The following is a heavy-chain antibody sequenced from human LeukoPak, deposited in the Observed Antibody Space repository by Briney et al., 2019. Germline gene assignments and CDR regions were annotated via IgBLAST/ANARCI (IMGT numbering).Heavy chain of an antibody. CDR3: AIWSAEFNY. CDR2: TNERGSDK. Sequence: GGSLRLSCAASGFTFSNSWTSWLRQAPGKGLEWVAHTNERGSDKYYVDSVKGRFTISRDHVKNSLYLQMNSLRAEDTAVYYCAIWSAEFNYWGQGTLVTVSS. J-gene: IGHJ4*02. V-gene: IGHV3-7*01. CDR1: GFTFSNSW. D-gene: IGHD3-10*01.